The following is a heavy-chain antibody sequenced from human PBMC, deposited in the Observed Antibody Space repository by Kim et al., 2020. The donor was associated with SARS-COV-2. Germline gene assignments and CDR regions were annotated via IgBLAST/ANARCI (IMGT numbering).Heavy chain of an antibody. D-gene: IGHD5-12*01. CDR3: ARDLSPSHIVATKTYYYYGMDV. J-gene: IGHJ6*02. Sequence: SVKVSCKASGGTFSSYAISWVRQAPGQGLEWMGGIIPIFGTANYAQKFQGRVTITADESTSTAYMELSSLRSEDTAVYYCARDLSPSHIVATKTYYYYGMDVWGQGTTVTVSS. V-gene: IGHV1-69*13. CDR2: IIPIFGTA. CDR1: GGTFSSYA.